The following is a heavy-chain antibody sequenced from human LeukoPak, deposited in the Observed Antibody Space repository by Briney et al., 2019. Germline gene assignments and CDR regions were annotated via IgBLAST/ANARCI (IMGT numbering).Heavy chain of an antibody. CDR1: GGSISSSSYY. Sequence: SGTLSLTCTVSGGSISSSSYYWGWIRQPPGKGLEWIGSIYYSGSTYYNPSLKSRVTISVDTSKNQFSLKLSSVTAADTAVYYCARAAYYYDSSGYSNWFDPWGQGTLVTVSS. V-gene: IGHV4-39*07. D-gene: IGHD3-22*01. CDR2: IYYSGST. J-gene: IGHJ5*02. CDR3: ARAAYYYDSSGYSNWFDP.